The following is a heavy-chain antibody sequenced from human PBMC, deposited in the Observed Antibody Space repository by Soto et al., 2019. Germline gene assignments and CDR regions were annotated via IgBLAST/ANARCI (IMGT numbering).Heavy chain of an antibody. CDR2: IIPIFGTA. J-gene: IGHJ4*02. Sequence: GASVKVSCKASGGTFSSYAISWVRQAPGQGLEWMGGIIPIFGTANYAQKFQGRVTITADESTSTAYMELSSLRSEDTAVYYCARTLPPRFDDSSGYFDYWGQGTLVTVSS. V-gene: IGHV1-69*13. CDR3: ARTLPPRFDDSSGYFDY. CDR1: GGTFSSYA. D-gene: IGHD3-22*01.